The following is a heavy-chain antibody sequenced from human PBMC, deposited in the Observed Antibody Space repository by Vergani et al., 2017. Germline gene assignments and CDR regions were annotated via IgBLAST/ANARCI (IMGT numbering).Heavy chain of an antibody. CDR1: GGTFSLSP. V-gene: IGHV1-69*06. CDR3: ARDSGSYSKWVGWFDP. J-gene: IGHJ5*02. D-gene: IGHD1-26*01. CDR2: IIPIFGTA. Sequence: QVQLVQSGAEVKKPGSSVKVSCPSSGGTFSLSPIRWVRQAPGQGLEWLGGIIPIFGTANYAQKFQGRVTITADKSTSTAYMELSSLRSEDTAVYYCARDSGSYSKWVGWFDPWGQGTLVTVSS.